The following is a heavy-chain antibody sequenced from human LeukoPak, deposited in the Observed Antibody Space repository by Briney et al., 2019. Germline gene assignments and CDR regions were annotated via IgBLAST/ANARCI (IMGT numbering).Heavy chain of an antibody. CDR1: GFTFSSYA. CDR3: AKECDYVWGSYRYEGFDY. CDR2: ISGSGGST. Sequence: GGSLRLSCAASGFTFSSYAMSWVRQAPGKGLEWVSAISGSGGSTYYADSVKGRFTISRDNSKNTLYLQMNSLRAEDTAVYYCAKECDYVWGSYRYEGFDYWGQGTLVTVSS. D-gene: IGHD3-16*02. V-gene: IGHV3-23*01. J-gene: IGHJ4*02.